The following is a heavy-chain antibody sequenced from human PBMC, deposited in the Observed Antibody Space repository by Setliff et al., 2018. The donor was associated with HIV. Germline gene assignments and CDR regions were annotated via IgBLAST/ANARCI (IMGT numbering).Heavy chain of an antibody. CDR3: ARPGVVGSSWSWYFDL. CDR2: INHSGST. V-gene: IGHV4-34*01. J-gene: IGHJ2*01. CDR1: GFTFSDYY. Sequence: PGGSLRLSCAASGFTFSDYYMSWIRQSPEKGLEWIGEINHSGSTTYNPSLKSRVTISIDTSKNQFFLKLSSVTAADTAVYYCARPGVVGSSWSWYFDLWGRGTLVTVSS. D-gene: IGHD6-13*01.